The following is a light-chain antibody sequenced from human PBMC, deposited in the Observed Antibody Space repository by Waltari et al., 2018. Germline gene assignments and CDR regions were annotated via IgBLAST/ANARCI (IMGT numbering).Light chain of an antibody. CDR2: GSS. CDR3: QQYGSPPYT. CDR1: QSVSSSY. Sequence: EIVLTQSPSTLSLSPGERATLSCRASQSVSSSYLAWYQQKPGQAPRLLIHGSSNRATGIPGRFSGSGSGTYLTLTIRRLEPEDFAVYYCQQYGSPPYTFGQGTKLEIK. J-gene: IGKJ2*01. V-gene: IGKV3-20*01.